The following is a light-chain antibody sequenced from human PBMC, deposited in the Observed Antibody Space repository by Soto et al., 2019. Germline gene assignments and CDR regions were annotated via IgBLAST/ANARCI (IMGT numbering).Light chain of an antibody. V-gene: IGKV1-8*01. CDR3: QQYYSYPIT. Sequence: IQMTQSPSSLSAVVGDRVTITCRASQGISSYLAWYQQKPGKAPKLLIYAASTLQSGVPSRFSGSGSGTDFTLTISCLQSEDFATYYCQQYYSYPITFGQGTRLEIK. CDR1: QGISSY. J-gene: IGKJ5*01. CDR2: AAS.